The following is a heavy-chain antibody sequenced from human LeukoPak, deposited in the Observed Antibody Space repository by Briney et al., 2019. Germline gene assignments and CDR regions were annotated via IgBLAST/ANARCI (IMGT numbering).Heavy chain of an antibody. D-gene: IGHD3-22*01. J-gene: IGHJ4*02. CDR2: ISSSGGST. CDR3: AKSAPSSGYSNLDY. V-gene: IGHV3-23*01. Sequence: PGGSLRLSCAASGFTFSSYGMSWVRQAPGKGLEWVSAISSSGGSTYYADSVKGRFTISRDNSKNTLYLQMNSLRAEDTAVYYCAKSAPSSGYSNLDYWGQGTLVTVSS. CDR1: GFTFSSYG.